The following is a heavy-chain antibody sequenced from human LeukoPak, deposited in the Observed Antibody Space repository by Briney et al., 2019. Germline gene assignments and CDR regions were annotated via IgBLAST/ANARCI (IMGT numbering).Heavy chain of an antibody. Sequence: ASVNVSCKASGYTFTSYGISWVRQAPGQGLEWMGWISAYNGNTNYAQKLQGRVTMTTDTSTSTAYMELRSLRSDDAAVYYCATPAPLRYFDWLLPHYYYYGMDVWGQGTTVTVSS. V-gene: IGHV1-18*01. CDR3: ATPAPLRYFDWLLPHYYYYGMDV. D-gene: IGHD3-9*01. J-gene: IGHJ6*02. CDR2: ISAYNGNT. CDR1: GYTFTSYG.